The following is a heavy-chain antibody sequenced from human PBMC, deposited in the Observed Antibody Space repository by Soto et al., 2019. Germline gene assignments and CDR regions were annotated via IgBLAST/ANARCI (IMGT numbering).Heavy chain of an antibody. D-gene: IGHD4-17*01. CDR2: ISYDGSNK. V-gene: IGHV3-30*18. J-gene: IGHJ4*02. CDR1: GFTFSSYG. Sequence: QVPLVESGGGVVQPGRSLRLSCAASGFTFSSYGMHWVRQAPGKGLEWVAVISYDGSNKYYADSVKGRFTISRDNSKNTLYLQMNSLRAEDTAVYYCAKGQYDYGDSYYFDYWGQGTLVTVSS. CDR3: AKGQYDYGDSYYFDY.